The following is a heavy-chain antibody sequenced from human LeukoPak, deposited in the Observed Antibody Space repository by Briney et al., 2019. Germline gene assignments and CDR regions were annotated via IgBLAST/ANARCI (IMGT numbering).Heavy chain of an antibody. CDR3: ARGGSSRFEY. CDR2: VKQDGSEK. D-gene: IGHD6-6*01. J-gene: IGHJ4*02. CDR1: RFTFSNHG. V-gene: IGHV3-7*04. Sequence: GGSLRLSCAASRFTFSNHGMHWVRQAPGKGLEWVANVKQDGSEKYYVDSVKGRFTISRDNAENSLYLQMNSLRVEDTAVYYCARGGSSRFEYWGQGTLVTVSS.